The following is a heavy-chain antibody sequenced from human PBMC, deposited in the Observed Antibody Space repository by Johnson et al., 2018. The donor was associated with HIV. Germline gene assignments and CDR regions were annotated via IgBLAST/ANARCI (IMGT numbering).Heavy chain of an antibody. D-gene: IGHD2-21*02. CDR1: GFTFSSYG. V-gene: IGHV3-30*03. Sequence: QVQLVESGGGVVQPGRSLRLSCAASGFTFSSYGMHWVRQAPGKGLEWVAVISYDGSNKYYPDSVKGRFTISRDNSKNTLYLQMNSLRPEDTAVYYCARSPASRVGDSFAFDIWGQGTMVTVSS. CDR2: ISYDGSNK. CDR3: ARSPASRVGDSFAFDI. J-gene: IGHJ3*02.